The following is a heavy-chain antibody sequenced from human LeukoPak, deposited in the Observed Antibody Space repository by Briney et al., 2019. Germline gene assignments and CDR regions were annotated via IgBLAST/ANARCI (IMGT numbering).Heavy chain of an antibody. CDR2: ISSSSSYI. CDR1: GFTFSSYS. D-gene: IGHD6-13*01. J-gene: IGHJ4*02. CDR3: ARPRYSSSWYEYYFDY. Sequence: GGSLRLSCAASGFTFSSYSMNWVRQAPGKGLEWVSSISSSSSYIYYADSVKGRFTISRDNAKNSLYLQMNSLRAEDTAVYYCARPRYSSSWYEYYFDYWGQGTLVTVSS. V-gene: IGHV3-21*01.